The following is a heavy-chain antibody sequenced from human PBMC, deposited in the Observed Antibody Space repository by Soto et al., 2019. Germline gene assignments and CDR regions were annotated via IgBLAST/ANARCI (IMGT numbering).Heavy chain of an antibody. CDR3: ARDRNTITGTKNYYYYGMDV. D-gene: IGHD1-7*01. V-gene: IGHV1-69*12. CDR2: IIPIFGTA. J-gene: IGHJ6*02. Sequence: QVQLVQSGAEVKKPGSSVKVSCKASGGTFSSYAISWVRQAPGQGLEWMGGIIPIFGTANYAQKFQGRVTITADESTSKAYMELSSLRSEDTAVYYCARDRNTITGTKNYYYYGMDVWGQGTTVTVSS. CDR1: GGTFSSYA.